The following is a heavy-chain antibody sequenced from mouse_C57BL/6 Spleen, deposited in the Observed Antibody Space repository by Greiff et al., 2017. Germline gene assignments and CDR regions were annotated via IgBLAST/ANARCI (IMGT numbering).Heavy chain of an antibody. CDR2: ISYDGSN. CDR1: GYSITSGYY. D-gene: IGHD1-1*01. J-gene: IGHJ2*01. V-gene: IGHV3-6*01. CDR3: ARRYYGFFDY. Sequence: ESGPGLVKPSQSLSLTCSVTGYSITSGYYWNWIRQFPGNKLEWMGYISYDGSNNYNPSLKNRISITRDTSKNQFFLKLNSVTTEDTATYYCARRYYGFFDYWGQGTTLTVSS.